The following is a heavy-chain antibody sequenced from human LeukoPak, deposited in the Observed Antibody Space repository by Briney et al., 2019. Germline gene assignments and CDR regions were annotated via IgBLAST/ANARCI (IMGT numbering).Heavy chain of an antibody. Sequence: SETLSLTCSVSDGSINSYYWNWIRRPPGKGLEWIGYIYYNGNTNYSPSLKSRVTMSVDTSKNLFSLKVSPVTAADTAVYYCARGRSNYYGMDVWGQGTTVTVSS. V-gene: IGHV4-59*01. D-gene: IGHD1-26*01. CDR1: DGSINSYY. CDR2: IYYNGNT. CDR3: ARGRSNYYGMDV. J-gene: IGHJ6*02.